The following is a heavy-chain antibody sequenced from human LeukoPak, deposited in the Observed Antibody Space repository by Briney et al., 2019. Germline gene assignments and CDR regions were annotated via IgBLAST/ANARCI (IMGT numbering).Heavy chain of an antibody. J-gene: IGHJ3*02. CDR1: GGSISSYY. CDR3: ARDKEAFDI. Sequence: SETLSLTCTVSGGSISSYYWSWIRQPPGKGLEWIGYIYYSGSTYYNPSLKSRVTISVDTSKNQFSLKLSSVTAADTAVYYCARDKEAFDIWGQGTMVTVSS. CDR2: IYYSGST. V-gene: IGHV4-59*06. D-gene: IGHD5-24*01.